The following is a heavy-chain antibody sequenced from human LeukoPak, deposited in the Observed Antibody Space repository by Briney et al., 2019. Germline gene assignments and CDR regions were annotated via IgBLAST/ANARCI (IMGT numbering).Heavy chain of an antibody. Sequence: GGSLRLTCAVSGFTFSSYGITWVRLAPGKGLEWVSAISDSGGRTYYADSVKGRFTISRDNSKNTVSLQMNSLRAEDTAVYYCARESTYIWGQGTMVTVSS. CDR3: ARESTYI. CDR2: ISDSGGRT. J-gene: IGHJ3*02. CDR1: GFTFSSYG. V-gene: IGHV3-23*01.